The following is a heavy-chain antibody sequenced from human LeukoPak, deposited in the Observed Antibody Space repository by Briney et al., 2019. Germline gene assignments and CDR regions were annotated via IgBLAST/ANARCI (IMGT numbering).Heavy chain of an antibody. CDR2: INHSGST. Sequence: PSETLSLTCAVYGGSFSGYYWSWIRQPPGKGLEWIGEINHSGSTNYNPSLKSRVTISVDTSKNQFSLKLSSVTAADTAVYYCARLYGSGSYYGRRNWFDPWGQGTLVTVSS. CDR1: GGSFSGYY. V-gene: IGHV4-34*01. D-gene: IGHD3-10*01. CDR3: ARLYGSGSYYGRRNWFDP. J-gene: IGHJ5*02.